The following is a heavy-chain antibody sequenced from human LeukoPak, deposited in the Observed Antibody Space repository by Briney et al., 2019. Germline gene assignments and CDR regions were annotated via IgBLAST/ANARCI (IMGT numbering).Heavy chain of an antibody. CDR2: ISGSGGST. V-gene: IGHV3-23*01. J-gene: IGHJ4*02. Sequence: GGSLRLSCAASGFTFSSHAMTWVRQAPGKGLEWVSAISGSGGSTYYADSVKGRFTISRDNSKNTLYLQMNSLRAEDTAVYYCASLFLDCSSTSCYGDYWGQGTLVTVSS. CDR3: ASLFLDCSSTSCYGDY. CDR1: GFTFSSHA. D-gene: IGHD2-2*01.